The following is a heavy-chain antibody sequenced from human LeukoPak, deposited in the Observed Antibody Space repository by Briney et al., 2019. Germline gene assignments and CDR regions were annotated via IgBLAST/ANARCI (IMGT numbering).Heavy chain of an antibody. D-gene: IGHD6-19*01. CDR2: IYYSGST. CDR3: AIDKVAGTLISDYYYYGMDV. V-gene: IGHV4-61*01. CDR1: GGSVSSGSYY. J-gene: IGHJ6*04. Sequence: SETLSLTCTVSGGSVSSGSYYWSWIRQPPGEGLEWIGYIYYSGSTNYNPSLKSRVTISVDTSKNQFSLKLSSVTAADTAVYYCAIDKVAGTLISDYYYYGMDVWGKGTTVTVSS.